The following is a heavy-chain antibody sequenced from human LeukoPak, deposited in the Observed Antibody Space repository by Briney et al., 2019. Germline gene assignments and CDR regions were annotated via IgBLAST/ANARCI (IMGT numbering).Heavy chain of an antibody. V-gene: IGHV4-4*02. J-gene: IGHJ3*02. CDR1: GGSISSSNW. CDR3: ANSGSYFRAFDI. CDR2: IYHSGST. D-gene: IGHD1-26*01. Sequence: SETLSLTCAVSGGSISSSNWWSWVRQPPGKGLEWIGEIYHSGSTNYNPSLKSRVTISVDKSKNQFSLKLSSVTAADTAVYYCANSGSYFRAFDIWGQGTMVTVSS.